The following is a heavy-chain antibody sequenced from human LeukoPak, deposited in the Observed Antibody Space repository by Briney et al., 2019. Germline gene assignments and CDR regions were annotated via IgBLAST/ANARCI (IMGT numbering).Heavy chain of an antibody. CDR1: GFTFNNYP. CDR3: GKWFGFAFDI. Sequence: GSLRLSCAASGFTFNNYPMSWVRQPPGKGLEWIGEIYHSGSTNYNPSLKSRVTISVDTSKNQFSLKLSSVTAADTAVYYCGKWFGFAFDIWGQGTLVTVSS. V-gene: IGHV4-4*02. CDR2: IYHSGST. J-gene: IGHJ3*02. D-gene: IGHD3-10*01.